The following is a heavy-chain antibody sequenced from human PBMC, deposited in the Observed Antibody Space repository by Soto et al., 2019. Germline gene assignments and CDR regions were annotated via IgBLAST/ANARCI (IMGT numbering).Heavy chain of an antibody. CDR1: GFRFSDYG. CDR3: ERSYYLADAFDV. Sequence: ASVKVSCKASGFRFSDYGFNWLRQAPGQGLEWMGWISAFNGNTETAQGLQDRVTMTTDSSTTTAHMDLTNLTTDDTAIYYCERSYYLADAFDVWGQGTMVTVS. J-gene: IGHJ3*01. CDR2: ISAFNGNT. D-gene: IGHD3-16*01. V-gene: IGHV1-18*01.